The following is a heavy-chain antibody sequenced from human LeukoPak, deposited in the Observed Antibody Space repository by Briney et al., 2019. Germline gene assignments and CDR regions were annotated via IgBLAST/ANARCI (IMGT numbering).Heavy chain of an antibody. CDR1: GFAFSSYW. J-gene: IGHJ4*02. CDR3: ARGFKYYDFWSGPSMGTY. D-gene: IGHD3-3*01. V-gene: IGHV3-7*01. Sequence: GGSLRLSCAASGFAFSSYWMSWVRQAPGKGLEWVANIKQDGSEKYYVDSVKGRFTISRDNAKNSLYLQMNSLRAEDTAVYYCARGFKYYDFWSGPSMGTYWGQGTLVTVSS. CDR2: IKQDGSEK.